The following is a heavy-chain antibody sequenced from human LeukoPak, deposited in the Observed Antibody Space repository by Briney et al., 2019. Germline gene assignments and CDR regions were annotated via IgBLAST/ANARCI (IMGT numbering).Heavy chain of an antibody. D-gene: IGHD2-15*01. CDR1: GFTFSDYY. V-gene: IGHV3-11*01. Sequence: GGSLRLSCAASGFTFSDYYMSWIRQAPGKGLEWVSYITTSGSIIHYADSVKGRFTVSRGNAKNSLYLQTNSLRAEDTAVYYCSRDGRTPRSYYMDVWGQGTTVTVSS. J-gene: IGHJ6*02. CDR2: ITTSGSII. CDR3: SRDGRTPRSYYMDV.